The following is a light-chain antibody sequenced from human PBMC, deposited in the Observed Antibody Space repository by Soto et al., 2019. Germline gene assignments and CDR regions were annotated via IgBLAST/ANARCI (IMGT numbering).Light chain of an antibody. J-gene: IGLJ3*02. V-gene: IGLV1-44*01. CDR3: GSFAGPVWV. CDR1: TSNIGRNS. CDR2: GDV. Sequence: QSVLTQPPSASGTPGQRFTISCSGSTSNIGRNSVYWYQQLPGTAPKLVMYGDVQRPSGVPDRFSGSKAGNTASLTVFGLQAEDEANYYCGSFAGPVWVFGGGTKLTVL.